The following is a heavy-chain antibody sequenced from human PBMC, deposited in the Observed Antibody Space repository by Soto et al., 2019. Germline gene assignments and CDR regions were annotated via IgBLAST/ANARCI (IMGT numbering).Heavy chain of an antibody. V-gene: IGHV3-7*01. J-gene: IGHJ4*02. D-gene: IGHD1-1*01. Sequence: PGGSLRLSSAASGFTFSNYWMTWVRQAPGKGLEWVASINQNGGAMHYVDSVKGRFTVSRDNAKNSLYLQVNSLRAEDTAVFYCARVWNDGRFDYWGQGTLVTVSS. CDR2: INQNGGAM. CDR3: ARVWNDGRFDY. CDR1: GFTFSNYW.